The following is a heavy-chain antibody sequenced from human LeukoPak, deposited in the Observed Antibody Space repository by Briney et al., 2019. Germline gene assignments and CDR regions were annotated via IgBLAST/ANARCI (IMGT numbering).Heavy chain of an antibody. J-gene: IGHJ4*02. CDR2: IIPILGIA. Sequence: SVKVSCKASGGTFSSYAISWVRQASGQGLEWMGRIIPILGIANYAQKFQGRVTITADKSTSTAYMELNSLKTEDTAVYYCAAGTGTSDFDYWGQGTLVTVSS. V-gene: IGHV1-69*04. D-gene: IGHD1-7*01. CDR1: GGTFSSYA. CDR3: AAGTGTSDFDY.